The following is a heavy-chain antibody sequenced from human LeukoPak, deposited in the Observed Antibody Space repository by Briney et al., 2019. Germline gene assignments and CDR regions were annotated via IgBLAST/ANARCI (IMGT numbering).Heavy chain of an antibody. CDR1: GFTFSTYT. CDR2: ISSTSSYI. V-gene: IGHV3-21*01. J-gene: IGHJ3*02. D-gene: IGHD1-26*01. Sequence: GGSLRLSCAASGFTFSTYTMNWVRQAPGKGLEWVSSISSTSSYIYYADSVTGRFTISRDNAKNSLYLQMNSLRAEDTAVYYCASNSGSYYDAFDIWGQGTMVTVSS. CDR3: ASNSGSYYDAFDI.